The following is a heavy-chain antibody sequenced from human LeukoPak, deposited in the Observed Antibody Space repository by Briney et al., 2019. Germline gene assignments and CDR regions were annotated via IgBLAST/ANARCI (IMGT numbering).Heavy chain of an antibody. CDR2: INPSGGST. D-gene: IGHD5-12*01. J-gene: IGHJ3*02. V-gene: IGHV1-46*01. CDR1: GFSFSSYG. Sequence: GGSLRLSCAASGFSFSSYGMHWVRQAPGQGLEWMGIINPSGGSTSYAQKFQGRVTMTRDTSTSTVYMELSSLRSEDTAVYYCARDYTRTGYSGYMMAFDIWGQGTMVTVSS. CDR3: ARDYTRTGYSGYMMAFDI.